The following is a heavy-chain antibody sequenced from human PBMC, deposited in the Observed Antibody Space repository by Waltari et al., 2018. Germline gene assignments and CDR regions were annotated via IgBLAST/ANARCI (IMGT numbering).Heavy chain of an antibody. Sequence: QVQLQQWGARLLKPSETLSLTCAVYGGSFRGYSGSWIRQPPAKWLEGIGEITHSGITNYNPSLKRGVTISVDTSNNQFSLKLSSVTAADTAVYYCARGGIVATFLVRPQYYFDYWGQGTLVTVSS. CDR3: ARGGIVATFLVRPQYYFDY. CDR1: GGSFRGYS. J-gene: IGHJ4*02. CDR2: ITHSGIT. D-gene: IGHD5-12*01. V-gene: IGHV4-34*01.